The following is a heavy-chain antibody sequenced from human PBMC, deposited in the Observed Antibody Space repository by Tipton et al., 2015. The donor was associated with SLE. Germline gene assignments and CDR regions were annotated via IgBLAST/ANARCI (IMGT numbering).Heavy chain of an antibody. CDR1: GDSITSHY. Sequence: TLSLTCTVSGDSITSHYWSWIRQPPGKGLEWIGYIYYSGNTDYNPSLKSRVTISVDTSKNQFSLNLRSLTAADTAVYYCASGGDDIWGSYENWGQGTLVTVSS. V-gene: IGHV4-59*11. D-gene: IGHD3-16*01. CDR3: ASGGDDIWGSYEN. CDR2: IYYSGNT. J-gene: IGHJ4*02.